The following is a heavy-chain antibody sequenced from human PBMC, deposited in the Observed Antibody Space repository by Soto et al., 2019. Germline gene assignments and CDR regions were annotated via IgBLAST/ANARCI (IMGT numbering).Heavy chain of an antibody. D-gene: IGHD2-2*01. V-gene: IGHV1-69*13. CDR2: IIPIFGTA. J-gene: IGHJ2*01. CDR1: GGTFSSYA. CDR3: ASPPRGVAAATTDWYFDL. Sequence: ASVKVSCKASGGTFSSYAISWVRQAPGQGLEWMGGIIPIFGTANYAQKFQGRVTITADESTSTAYMELSSLRSEDTAVYYCASPPRGVAAATTDWYFDLWGRGTLVTVSS.